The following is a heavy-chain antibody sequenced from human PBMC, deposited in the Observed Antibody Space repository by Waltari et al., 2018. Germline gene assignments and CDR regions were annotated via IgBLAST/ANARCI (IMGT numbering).Heavy chain of an antibody. J-gene: IGHJ6*02. V-gene: IGHV1-46*03. Sequence: QVQLVQSGAEVKKPGASVKVSCKASGYTFTRYYMHWVRQAPGQGLEWMGIINPSGGSTSYAQKFQGRVTMTRDTSTSTVYMELSSLRSEDTAVYYCARGLDYSNYVHYYGMDVWGQGTTVTVSS. CDR2: INPSGGST. D-gene: IGHD4-4*01. CDR3: ARGLDYSNYVHYYGMDV. CDR1: GYTFTRYY.